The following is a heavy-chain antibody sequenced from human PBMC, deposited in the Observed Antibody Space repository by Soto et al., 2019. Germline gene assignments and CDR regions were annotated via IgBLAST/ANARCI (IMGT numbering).Heavy chain of an antibody. V-gene: IGHV3-33*01. Sequence: GGSLRLSCAASGFTFSSYGMHWVRQAPGKGLEWVAVIWYDGSNKYYADSVKGRFTISRDNSKNTLYLQMNSLRAEDTAVYYCARDGQYCSGGSCYNPGMMDVWGQGTTVTVSS. CDR2: IWYDGSNK. J-gene: IGHJ6*02. CDR1: GFTFSSYG. CDR3: ARDGQYCSGGSCYNPGMMDV. D-gene: IGHD2-15*01.